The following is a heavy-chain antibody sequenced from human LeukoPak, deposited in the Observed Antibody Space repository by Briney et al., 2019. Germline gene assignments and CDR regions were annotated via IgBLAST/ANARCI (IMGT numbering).Heavy chain of an antibody. CDR1: GGSFSGYY. D-gene: IGHD5-12*01. Sequence: SETLSLTCAVYGGSFSGYYWSWIRQPPGKGLEWIGEINHSGSTNYNPSLKSRVTISVDTSKNQFSLKLSSVTAADTAVYYCARRGYSGYEGSWFDSWGQGTLVTVSS. CDR2: INHSGST. CDR3: ARRGYSGYEGSWFDS. J-gene: IGHJ5*01. V-gene: IGHV4-34*01.